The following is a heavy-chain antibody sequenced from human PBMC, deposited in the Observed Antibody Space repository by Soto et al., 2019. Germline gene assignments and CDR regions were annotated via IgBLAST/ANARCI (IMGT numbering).Heavy chain of an antibody. V-gene: IGHV2-26*01. D-gene: IGHD6-13*01. CDR2: IFSNDEK. Sequence: QVTLKQSGPVLVKPTETLTLTCTVSGFSLSNARMGVSWIRQPPGKALEWLAHIFSNDEKSYSTSLKSRLTNAKDTPKSQVVLTMTNMDPVDSATYYCARIRRAAAGKYYFYGMDVWGQGTTVTVSS. CDR3: ARIRRAAAGKYYFYGMDV. CDR1: GFSLSNARMG. J-gene: IGHJ6*02.